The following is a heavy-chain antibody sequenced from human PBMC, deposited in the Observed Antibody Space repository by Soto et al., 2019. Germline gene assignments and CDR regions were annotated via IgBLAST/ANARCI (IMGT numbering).Heavy chain of an antibody. CDR1: GFTFSPYG. Sequence: PGGSLRLSCAASGFTFSPYGMHWVRQAPGKGLEWVAVISYDGTNKYYADSVKGRFTISRDNARNTLYLQMNSLTTEDTAVYYCARAGSYRFDYWGHGTLVTVSS. V-gene: IGHV3-30*03. CDR3: ARAGSYRFDY. CDR2: ISYDGTNK. J-gene: IGHJ4*01. D-gene: IGHD3-10*01.